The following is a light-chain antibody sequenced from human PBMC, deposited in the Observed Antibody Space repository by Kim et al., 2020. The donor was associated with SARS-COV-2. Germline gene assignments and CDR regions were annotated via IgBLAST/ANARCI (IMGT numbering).Light chain of an antibody. CDR2: DVS. Sequence: GGYNYVSWYQQHPGKAPKLMIYDVSKRPSGVSNRFSGSKSGNTASLTISGLQAEDEADYYCSSYTSGWVFGGGTQLTVL. J-gene: IGLJ3*02. CDR1: GGYNY. CDR3: SSYTSGWV. V-gene: IGLV2-14*04.